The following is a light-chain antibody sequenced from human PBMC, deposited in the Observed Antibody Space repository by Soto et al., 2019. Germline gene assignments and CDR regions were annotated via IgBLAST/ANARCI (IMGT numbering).Light chain of an antibody. Sequence: QCALTQPRSVSGSPGQSVTISCTGTSYNVGGYNYVSWYQQHPGKAPKLMIYDVSKRPSGVPDRFSGSKSGNTASLTISGLQAEDEADYYCCSYAGSYTYVFGTGTKVTAL. CDR3: CSYAGSYTYV. J-gene: IGLJ1*01. CDR2: DVS. V-gene: IGLV2-11*01. CDR1: SYNVGGYNY.